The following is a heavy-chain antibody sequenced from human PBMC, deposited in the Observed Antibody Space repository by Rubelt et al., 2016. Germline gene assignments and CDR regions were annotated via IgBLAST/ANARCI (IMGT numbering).Heavy chain of an antibody. D-gene: IGHD6-19*01. Sequence: QVQLQQWGAGLLKPSETLSLTCAVYGGSFSGYYWSWIRQPPGKGLEWIGEINHSGSTNYTPSLKSRVTISVDTSKNQFSLKLSSVTAADTAVYYCARVSGWYRAPGQDFDYWGQGTLVTVSS. V-gene: IGHV4-34*01. CDR1: GGSFSGYY. CDR2: INHSGST. J-gene: IGHJ4*02. CDR3: ARVSGWYRAPGQDFDY.